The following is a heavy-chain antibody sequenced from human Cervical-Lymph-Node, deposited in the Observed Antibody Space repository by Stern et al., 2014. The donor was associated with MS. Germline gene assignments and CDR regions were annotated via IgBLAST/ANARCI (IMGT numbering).Heavy chain of an antibody. CDR1: GYTFTNYY. CDR2: INPNSGGT. J-gene: IGHJ4*02. CDR3: ARRVTRNNFDS. Sequence: VQLVGSGAEVKKPGASMKVSCKASGYTFTNYYIHWVRQAPGQGLEWMGRINPNSGGTKYAQKFQGRVTLTRGTSVSTAYMEVSRLMSDDTAVYYCARRVTRNNFDSWGQGTLVTVSS. D-gene: IGHD4-17*01. V-gene: IGHV1-2*06.